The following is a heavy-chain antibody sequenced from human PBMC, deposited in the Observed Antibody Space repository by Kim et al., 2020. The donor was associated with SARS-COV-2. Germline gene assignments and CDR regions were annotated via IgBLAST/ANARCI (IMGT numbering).Heavy chain of an antibody. J-gene: IGHJ2*01. CDR1: GFTFRNSA. Sequence: GGSLRLSCAASGFTFRNSAMSWVRQAPGKGLEWVSGIFGSGSGIYYADSVKGRLTISRDNSKNILYLQMSNLRAEDTAVYYCAKHVHVTSVTFYWYFELWGRGTLVPLSS. V-gene: IGHV3-23*05. CDR3: AKHVHVTSVTFYWYFEL. D-gene: IGHD2-2*01. CDR2: IFGSGSGI.